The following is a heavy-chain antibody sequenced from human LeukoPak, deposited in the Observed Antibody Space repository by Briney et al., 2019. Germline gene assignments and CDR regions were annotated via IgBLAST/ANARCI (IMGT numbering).Heavy chain of an antibody. J-gene: IGHJ6*03. CDR2: ISYDGSNK. CDR1: GFTFSDYG. Sequence: PGGSLRLSCAPSGFTFSDYGMHWVRQAPGKGLEWVAVISYDGSNKYYADSVKGRFTISRDNSKNTLYLQMNSLRAEDTAVYYCAKSCSGGSCYSHYYYYMDVWGKGTTVTVSS. V-gene: IGHV3-30*18. D-gene: IGHD2-15*01. CDR3: AKSCSGGSCYSHYYYYMDV.